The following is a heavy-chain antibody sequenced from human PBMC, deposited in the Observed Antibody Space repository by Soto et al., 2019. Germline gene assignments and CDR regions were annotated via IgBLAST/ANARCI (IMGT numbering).Heavy chain of an antibody. V-gene: IGHV3-21*01. J-gene: IGHJ6*02. CDR3: ARDARPPYSSSWYSYGMDV. Sequence: GGSLRLSCAASGFTFSSYSMNWVRQAPGKGLEWASSISSSSSYIYYADSVKGRFTISRDNAKNSLYLQMNSLRAEDTAVYYCARDARPPYSSSWYSYGMDVWGQGTTVTVSS. CDR1: GFTFSSYS. CDR2: ISSSSSYI. D-gene: IGHD6-13*01.